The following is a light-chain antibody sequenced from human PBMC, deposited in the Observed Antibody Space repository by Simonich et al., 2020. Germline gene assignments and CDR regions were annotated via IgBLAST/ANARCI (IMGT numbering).Light chain of an antibody. Sequence: QSALTQPPSASGSPGQSVTISCTGTSSDVGGYNYVSWYQQHPGKAPKLMIYEVSKRPSGFPDLFSGSKSGNTASLTVSGLQAEDEADYYCSSYAGSNNLVFGGGTKLTVL. J-gene: IGLJ2*01. CDR2: EVS. CDR3: SSYAGSNNLV. CDR1: SSDVGGYNY. V-gene: IGLV2-8*01.